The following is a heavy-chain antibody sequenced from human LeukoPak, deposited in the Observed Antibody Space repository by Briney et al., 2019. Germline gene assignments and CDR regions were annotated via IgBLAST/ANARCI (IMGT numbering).Heavy chain of an antibody. J-gene: IGHJ6*03. Sequence: SETLSLTCTVSGGSISSGSYYWSWIRQPAGKGLEWIGRIYTSGSTNYNPSLKSRVTISVDTSKNQFSLKLSSVTAADTAVYYCARDRPLNYYGSGSYSYMDVWGKGTTVTVSS. V-gene: IGHV4-61*02. D-gene: IGHD3-10*01. CDR1: GGSISSGSYY. CDR3: ARDRPLNYYGSGSYSYMDV. CDR2: IYTSGST.